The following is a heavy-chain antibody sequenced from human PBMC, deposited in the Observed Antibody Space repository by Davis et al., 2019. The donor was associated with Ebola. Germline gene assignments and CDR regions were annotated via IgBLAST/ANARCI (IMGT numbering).Heavy chain of an antibody. J-gene: IGHJ6*02. CDR1: GFTFSSYS. CDR2: IGSGGGDK. Sequence: GESLKISCAASGFTFSSYSMTWVRQAPGKGLEWVSVIGSGGGDKQYADFVKGRFTISRDNSKNTLYLQMNSLRAEDTAVYYCARERERDTLYYYYGMDVWGQGTTVTVSS. D-gene: IGHD5-18*01. V-gene: IGHV3-23*01. CDR3: ARERERDTLYYYYGMDV.